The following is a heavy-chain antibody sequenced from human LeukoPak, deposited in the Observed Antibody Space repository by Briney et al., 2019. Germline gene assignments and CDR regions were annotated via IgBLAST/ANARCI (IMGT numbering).Heavy chain of an antibody. V-gene: IGHV4-31*03. CDR1: GGSISSGGYY. CDR3: ARDHYGSGSLGYYYYYGMDV. Sequence: SGTLSLTCTVSGGSISSGGYYWSWIRQHPGKGLEWIGYIYYSGSTYYNPSLKSRVTISVDTSKNQFSLKLSSVTAADTAVYYCARDHYGSGSLGYYYYYGMDVWGQGTTVTVSS. J-gene: IGHJ6*02. CDR2: IYYSGST. D-gene: IGHD3-10*01.